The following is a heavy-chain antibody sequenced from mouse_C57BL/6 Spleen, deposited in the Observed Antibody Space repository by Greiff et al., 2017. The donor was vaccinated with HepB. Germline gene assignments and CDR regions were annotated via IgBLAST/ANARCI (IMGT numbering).Heavy chain of an antibody. CDR2: ISSGGSYT. V-gene: IGHV5-6*01. CDR3: ARHEGYYFDY. Sequence: EVKVVDSGGDLVKPGGSLKLSCAASGFTFSSYGMSWVRQTPDKRLEWVATISSGGSYTYYPDSVKGRFTISRDNAKNTLYLQMSSLKSEDTAMYYCARHEGYYFDYWGQGTTLTVSS. CDR1: GFTFSSYG. J-gene: IGHJ2*01.